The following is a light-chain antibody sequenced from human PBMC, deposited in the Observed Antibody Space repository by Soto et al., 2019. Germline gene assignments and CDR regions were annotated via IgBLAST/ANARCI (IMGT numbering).Light chain of an antibody. V-gene: IGKV2-28*01. CDR1: QSLLHSNGYNY. CDR3: MQALQTPFVT. Sequence: DIVLTQSPLSLPVTPGEPASISCRSSQSLLHSNGYNYLDWYLQKPGQSPHLLIYLGSNRASGVPDRFSGSGSGTDFTLKISRVEAEDVGVYYCMQALQTPFVTFGQGTKLEIK. J-gene: IGKJ2*01. CDR2: LGS.